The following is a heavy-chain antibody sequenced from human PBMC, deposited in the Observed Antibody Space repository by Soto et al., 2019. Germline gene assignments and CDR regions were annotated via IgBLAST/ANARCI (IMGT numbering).Heavy chain of an antibody. Sequence: EVKVLESGGDLVQPGGSLRLSCVASGFTFSEYAMTWVRQAPGKGLDWVSSVSANGDITYYADSVKGRFTISRDNSNNTLLLQMTSLRAEDTALYYCARGDRGGSGSPASYYFSGLDVWGQGTRVIVSS. J-gene: IGHJ6*02. CDR3: ARGDRGGSGSPASYYFSGLDV. D-gene: IGHD3-10*01. V-gene: IGHV3-23*01. CDR1: GFTFSEYA. CDR2: VSANGDIT.